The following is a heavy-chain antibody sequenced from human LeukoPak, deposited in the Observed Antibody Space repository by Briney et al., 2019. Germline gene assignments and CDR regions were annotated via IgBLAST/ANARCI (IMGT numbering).Heavy chain of an antibody. CDR2: IIPIFGTA. V-gene: IGHV1-69*06. Sequence: GASVKVSCKASGYTFTSYGISWVRQAPGQGLEWMGGIIPIFGTANYAQKSQGRVTITADKSTSTAYMELSSLRSEDTAVYYCASETTDIVVVPATLRNYYFDYWGQGTLVTVSS. J-gene: IGHJ4*02. D-gene: IGHD2-2*01. CDR3: ASETTDIVVVPATLRNYYFDY. CDR1: GYTFTSYG.